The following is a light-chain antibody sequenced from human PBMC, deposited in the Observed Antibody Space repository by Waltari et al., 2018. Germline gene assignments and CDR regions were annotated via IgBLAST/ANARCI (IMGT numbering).Light chain of an antibody. CDR3: QQYYSTPPA. CDR2: WAS. CDR1: QSVLYSSNNKNY. J-gene: IGKJ4*01. V-gene: IGKV4-1*01. Sequence: DIVMTQSPDSLAVSLGERATINCKSNQSVLYSSNNKNYLAWYQQKPGQPPKLLIYWASTRESGVPDRFSGSGSGTDFTLTISSLQAEDVAVYYCQQYYSTPPAFGGGTKVGIK.